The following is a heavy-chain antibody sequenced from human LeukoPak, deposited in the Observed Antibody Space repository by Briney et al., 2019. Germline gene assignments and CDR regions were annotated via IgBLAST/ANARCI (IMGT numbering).Heavy chain of an antibody. CDR1: GFTFSNHG. CDR3: ANYGDTGLT. Sequence: PGGSLRLSCAASGFTFSNHGMHWVRQAPGKGLEWVAFIRYDGSNKYYADSVKGRFTISRDNSKNTLYLQMNSLRVDDTAVFYCANYGDTGLTWGQGTLVTVSS. J-gene: IGHJ4*02. D-gene: IGHD5-18*01. CDR2: IRYDGSNK. V-gene: IGHV3-30*02.